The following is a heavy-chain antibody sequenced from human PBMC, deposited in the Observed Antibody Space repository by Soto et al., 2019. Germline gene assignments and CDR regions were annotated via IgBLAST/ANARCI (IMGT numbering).Heavy chain of an antibody. CDR2: INHSGST. J-gene: IGHJ5*02. CDR1: GGSFSGYY. V-gene: IGHV4-34*01. D-gene: IGHD4-17*01. CDR3: ARAMTTVTRNWFDP. Sequence: PSETLSLTCAVYGGSFSGYYWSWIRQPPGKGLEWIGEINHSGSTNYNPSLKSRVTISVDTSKYQFSLKLSSVTAADTAVYYCARAMTTVTRNWFDPWGQGTLVTVSS.